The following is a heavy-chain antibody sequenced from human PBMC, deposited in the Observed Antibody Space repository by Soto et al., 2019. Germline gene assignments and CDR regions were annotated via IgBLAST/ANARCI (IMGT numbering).Heavy chain of an antibody. V-gene: IGHV3-23*01. CDR3: ARRMVYGGNSFDN. D-gene: IGHD2-21*02. Sequence: PGGSLRLSCAASGFTFHYYGMNWVRQAPGKGLEWVASISGSGGITNHADSVKGRVTISRDNSKDTLYLQMNSLGAEDTAVYYCARRMVYGGNSFDNWGQGILVTVSS. CDR1: GFTFHYYG. J-gene: IGHJ4*02. CDR2: ISGSGGIT.